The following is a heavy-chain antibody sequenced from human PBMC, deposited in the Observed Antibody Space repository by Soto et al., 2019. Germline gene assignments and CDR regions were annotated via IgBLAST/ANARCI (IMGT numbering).Heavy chain of an antibody. V-gene: IGHV3-30*03. J-gene: IGHJ6*02. CDR3: ARPRLVYYYYYGMDV. CDR2: ISYDGSNK. Sequence: PGGSLRLSCAASGFTFSSYGMHWVRQAPGKGLEWVAVISYDGSNKYYADSVKGRFTISRDNSKNTLYLQMNSLRAEDTAVYYCARPRLVYYYYYGMDVWGQGTTVTVSS. CDR1: GFTFSSYG.